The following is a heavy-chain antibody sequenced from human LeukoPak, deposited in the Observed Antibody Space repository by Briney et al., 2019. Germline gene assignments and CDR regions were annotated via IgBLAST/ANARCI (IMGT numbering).Heavy chain of an antibody. J-gene: IGHJ3*02. CDR2: FDPEDGET. V-gene: IGHV1-24*01. CDR3: ATSALGYDAFDI. D-gene: IGHD7-27*01. Sequence: AASGKVSCKVSGYTLTELSMHWVRQAPGKGLEWMGGFDPEDGETIYAQKFQGRVTMTEDTSTDTAYMELSSLRSEDTAVYYCATSALGYDAFDIWGQGTMVTVSS. CDR1: GYTLTELS.